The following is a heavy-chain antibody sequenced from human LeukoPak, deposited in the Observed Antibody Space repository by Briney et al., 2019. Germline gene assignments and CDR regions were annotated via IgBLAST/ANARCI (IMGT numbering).Heavy chain of an antibody. Sequence: GGSLRLSCAASGFTFSDFWMSWVRQAPGKGLEWVANIKQDGSDKYYVDSVKGRFTISRDNAKNSLYLQMNSLRAEDTAVYYCARVSMAGADYWGQGTLVTVSS. CDR1: GFTFSDFW. CDR3: ARVSMAGADY. J-gene: IGHJ4*02. CDR2: IKQDGSDK. V-gene: IGHV3-7*01. D-gene: IGHD6-19*01.